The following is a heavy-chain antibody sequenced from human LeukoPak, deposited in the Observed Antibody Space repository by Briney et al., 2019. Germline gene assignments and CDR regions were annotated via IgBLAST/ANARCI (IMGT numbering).Heavy chain of an antibody. CDR1: GFTFSGYS. J-gene: IGHJ4*02. Sequence: GRSLRLSCAASGFTFSGYSMNWVRQAPGEGLEWVSSISSSSSYIYYADSVKGRFTISRDNAKNSLYLQMNSLRAEDTAVYYCAKGIPDAFLFDYWGQGTLVTVSS. CDR3: AKGIPDAFLFDY. CDR2: ISSSSSYI. D-gene: IGHD5-18*01. V-gene: IGHV3-21*01.